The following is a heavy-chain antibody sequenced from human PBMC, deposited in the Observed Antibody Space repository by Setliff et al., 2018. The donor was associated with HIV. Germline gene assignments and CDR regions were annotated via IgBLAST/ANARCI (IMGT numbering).Heavy chain of an antibody. CDR2: ISAYNGNT. CDR3: ARESGGVVIKGAYYYYMDV. D-gene: IGHD3-3*01. J-gene: IGHJ6*03. Sequence: MGWISAYNGNTNYAQKFQGRVTMTTDTSTSTAYMELRSLRSDDTAAYYCARESGGVVIKGAYYYYMDVWGKGTTVTVSS. V-gene: IGHV1-18*01.